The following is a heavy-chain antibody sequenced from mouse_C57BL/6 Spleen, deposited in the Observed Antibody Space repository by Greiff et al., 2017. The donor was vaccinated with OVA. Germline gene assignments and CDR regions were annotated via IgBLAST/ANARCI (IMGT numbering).Heavy chain of an antibody. Sequence: EVKVEESGGGLVQPGGSMKLSCVASGFTFSNYWMNWVRQSPEKGLEWVAQIRLKSDNYATHYAESVKGRFTISRDDSKSSVYLQMNNLRAEDTGIYYCSPHYYGSSYGYFDVWGTGTTVTVSS. D-gene: IGHD1-1*01. V-gene: IGHV6-3*01. J-gene: IGHJ1*03. CDR3: SPHYYGSSYGYFDV. CDR2: IRLKSDNYAT. CDR1: GFTFSNYW.